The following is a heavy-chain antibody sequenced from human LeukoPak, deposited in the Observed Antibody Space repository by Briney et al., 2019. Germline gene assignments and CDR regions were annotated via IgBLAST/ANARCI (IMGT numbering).Heavy chain of an antibody. CDR1: GYTFTSYD. D-gene: IGHD2-2*01. CDR2: MNPNSGNT. Sequence: APVKVSCKASGYTFTSYDINWVRQATGQGLEWMGWMNPNSGNTGYAQKFQGRVTMTRNTSISTAYMELSSLRSEDTAVYYCARGAIIVVAPAATAGMDVWGQGTTVTVSS. V-gene: IGHV1-8*01. CDR3: ARGAIIVVAPAATAGMDV. J-gene: IGHJ6*02.